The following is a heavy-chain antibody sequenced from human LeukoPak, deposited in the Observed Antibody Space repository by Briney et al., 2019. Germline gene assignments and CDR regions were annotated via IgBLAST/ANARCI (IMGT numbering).Heavy chain of an antibody. CDR1: GFTFSSYA. D-gene: IGHD3-9*01. V-gene: IGHV3-23*01. Sequence: GGSLRLSCAASGFTFSSYAMSWVRQAPGKGLEWVSAISGSGGSTYYADSVKGRFTTSRDNSKNTLYLQMNSLRAEDTAVYYCAKEGSYDILTGYSPDAFDIWGQGTMVTVSS. CDR3: AKEGSYDILTGYSPDAFDI. CDR2: ISGSGGST. J-gene: IGHJ3*02.